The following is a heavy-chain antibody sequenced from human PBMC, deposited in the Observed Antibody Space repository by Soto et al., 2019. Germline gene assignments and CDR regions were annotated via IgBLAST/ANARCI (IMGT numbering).Heavy chain of an antibody. J-gene: IGHJ4*02. CDR3: ARLKRDGYNFLDD. Sequence: ASVKVSCKASGYTFTGYYMHWVRQAPGQGLEWMGWINPNSGGTNYAQKFQGWVTMTRDTSISTAYMELSRLRSDDTAVYYWARLKRDGYNFLDDWGQGTLVTVSS. V-gene: IGHV1-2*04. CDR1: GYTFTGYY. D-gene: IGHD5-12*01. CDR2: INPNSGGT.